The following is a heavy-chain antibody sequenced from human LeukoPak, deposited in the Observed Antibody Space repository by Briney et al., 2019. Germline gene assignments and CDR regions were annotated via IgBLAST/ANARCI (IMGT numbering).Heavy chain of an antibody. CDR1: GASISSSDSY. CDR2: IYRRGST. J-gene: IGHJ6*02. Sequence: SETLSLTCTVSGASISSSDSYWSWIRQPPGQGLVWIGSIYRRGSTSYNPSLKSRVTVSEDMSKNHFSLRLSSVTAADTAVYYCARHVQDLGIKVWGQGTTVTVSS. CDR3: ARHVQDLGIKV. V-gene: IGHV4-39*01.